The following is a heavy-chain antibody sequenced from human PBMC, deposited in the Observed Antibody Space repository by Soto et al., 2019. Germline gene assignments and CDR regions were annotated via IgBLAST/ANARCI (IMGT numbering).Heavy chain of an antibody. CDR1: GGSFSGYY. Sequence: SETLSLTCAVYGGSFSGYYWSWIRQPPGKGLEWIGEISHSGSTNYNPSLKSRVTISVDTSKNQFSLKLSSVTAADTAVYYCARTKRYYSGGSCYSRYYYYMDVWGKGTTVTVSS. CDR3: ARTKRYYSGGSCYSRYYYYMDV. V-gene: IGHV4-34*01. J-gene: IGHJ6*03. CDR2: ISHSGST. D-gene: IGHD2-15*01.